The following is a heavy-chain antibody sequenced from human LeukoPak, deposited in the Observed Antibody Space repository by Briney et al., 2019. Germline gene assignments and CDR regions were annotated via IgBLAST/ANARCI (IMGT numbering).Heavy chain of an antibody. Sequence: SETLSLTXAVYGGSFSGYYWSWIRQPPGKGLEWIGEINHSGSTNYNPSLKSRVTISVDTSKNQFSLKLSSVTAADTAVYYCARRHYDFWSGYPIDYWGQGTLVTVSS. CDR3: ARRHYDFWSGYPIDY. CDR2: INHSGST. V-gene: IGHV4-34*01. D-gene: IGHD3-3*01. CDR1: GGSFSGYY. J-gene: IGHJ4*02.